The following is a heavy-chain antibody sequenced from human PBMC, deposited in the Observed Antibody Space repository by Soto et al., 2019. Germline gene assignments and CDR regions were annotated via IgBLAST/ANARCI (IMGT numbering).Heavy chain of an antibody. Sequence: SETLSLTCTVSGGSISSYYWSWIRQSPGKGLEWIGNIHYSGSTNYNSSLKTRVTISVDTSKNQFSLKLSSVTAADTAVYYCASQHYYDSSGYYVGYWGQGTLVTVSS. V-gene: IGHV4-59*08. D-gene: IGHD3-22*01. CDR3: ASQHYYDSSGYYVGY. CDR1: GGSISSYY. J-gene: IGHJ4*02. CDR2: IHYSGST.